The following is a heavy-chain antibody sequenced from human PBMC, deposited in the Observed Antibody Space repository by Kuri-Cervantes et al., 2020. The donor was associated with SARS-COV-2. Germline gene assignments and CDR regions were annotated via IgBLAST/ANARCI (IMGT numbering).Heavy chain of an antibody. J-gene: IGHJ4*02. CDR1: GFTFSSYA. CDR3: ARSIVVVPAPFDY. D-gene: IGHD2-2*01. Sequence: GGSLRLSCAASGFTFSSYAMHWVRQAPGKGLEWVAVISYDGSNEYYADSVKGRFTISRDNSKNTLYLQMNSLRAEDTAVYYCARSIVVVPAPFDYWGQGTLVTVSS. V-gene: IGHV3-30-3*01. CDR2: ISYDGSNE.